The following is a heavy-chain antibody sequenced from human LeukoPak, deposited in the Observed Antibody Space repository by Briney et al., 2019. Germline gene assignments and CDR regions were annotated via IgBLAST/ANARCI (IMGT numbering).Heavy chain of an antibody. CDR2: ISGGGGST. V-gene: IGHV3-23*01. J-gene: IGHJ5*02. CDR3: ARKRVGDLGTNWFDP. Sequence: GGSLRLSCAASGFTFSSYAMSWVRQAPGKGLEWVSSISGGGGSTYYADSVKGRFTISRDNSKNTLYLQMNSLRAEDTAVYYCARKRVGDLGTNWFDPWGQGTLVTVSS. CDR1: GFTFSSYA. D-gene: IGHD3-16*01.